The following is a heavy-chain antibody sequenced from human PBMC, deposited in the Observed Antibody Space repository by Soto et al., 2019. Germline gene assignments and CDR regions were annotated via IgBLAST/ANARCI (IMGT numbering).Heavy chain of an antibody. CDR1: GFTFISYA. Sequence: GESLKISCAASGFTFISYAMTCFLQSRVQGLEWVASISGSGGTTNYADSVKGRFTISRDNSKNTAYLQMNSLRAEDTAVYYCAKDRGTSIDVHRYFHYYGMDVWGQGTTVTVSS. V-gene: IGHV3-23*01. D-gene: IGHD2-2*01. CDR3: AKDRGTSIDVHRYFHYYGMDV. CDR2: ISGSGGTT. J-gene: IGHJ6*02.